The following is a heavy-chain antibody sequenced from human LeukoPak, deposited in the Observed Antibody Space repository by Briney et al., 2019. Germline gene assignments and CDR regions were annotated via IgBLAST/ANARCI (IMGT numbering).Heavy chain of an antibody. V-gene: IGHV5-10-1*01. CDR1: GYSFTSYW. J-gene: IGHJ4*02. Sequence: GESLKISCKGSGYSFTSYWISWVRQMPGKGLEWMGRIDPSDSYTNYSPSFQGHVTISADKSISTAYLQWSSLKASDTAMYYCATTEGSGYDFDYWGQGTLVTVSS. CDR3: ATTEGSGYDFDY. D-gene: IGHD5-12*01. CDR2: IDPSDSYT.